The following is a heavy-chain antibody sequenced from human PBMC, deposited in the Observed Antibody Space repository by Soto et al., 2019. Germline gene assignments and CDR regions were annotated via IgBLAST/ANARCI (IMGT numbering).Heavy chain of an antibody. CDR1: GFTFDDYA. Sequence: PGGSLRLSCAASGFTFDDYAMHWVRQAPGKGLEWVSGISWNGGNIGYADSVKGRFTISRDNAKNSLFLQMNSLRADDTALYFCAKDIYSSSSGQDYWGQGTAVTVSS. CDR2: ISWNGGNI. CDR3: AKDIYSSSSGQDY. J-gene: IGHJ4*02. V-gene: IGHV3-9*01. D-gene: IGHD6-6*01.